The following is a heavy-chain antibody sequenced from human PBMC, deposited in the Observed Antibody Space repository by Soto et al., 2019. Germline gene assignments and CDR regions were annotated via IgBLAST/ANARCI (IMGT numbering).Heavy chain of an antibody. CDR2: ISYDGSNK. V-gene: IGHV3-30*18. CDR3: AKDLEVAGIHYYYYGMDV. CDR1: GFTFSSYG. Sequence: LSLTCAASGFTFSSYGMHWVRQAPGKGLEWVAVISYDGSNKYYADSVKGRFTISRDNSKNTLYLQMNSLRAEDTAVYYCAKDLEVAGIHYYYYGMDVWGQGTTVTVSS. J-gene: IGHJ6*02. D-gene: IGHD6-19*01.